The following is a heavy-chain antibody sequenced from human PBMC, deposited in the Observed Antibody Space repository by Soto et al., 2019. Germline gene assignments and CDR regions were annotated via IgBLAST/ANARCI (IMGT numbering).Heavy chain of an antibody. V-gene: IGHV1-46*01. CDR1: VYSFTSYY. D-gene: IGHD4-4*01. CDR2: INPSGGST. J-gene: IGHJ4*02. CDR3: AIVPSYSNYGRVFDS. Sequence: GASVKVSCKASVYSFTSYYMHWVRQAPGQGLEWMGIINPSGGSTSYAQKFQGRVTMTRDTSTSTVYMELSSVRSEDTAVYYCAIVPSYSNYGRVFDSWGQGTLVTVSS.